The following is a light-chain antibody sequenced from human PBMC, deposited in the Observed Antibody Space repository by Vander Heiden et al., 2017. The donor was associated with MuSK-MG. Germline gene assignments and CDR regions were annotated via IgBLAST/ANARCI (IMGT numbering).Light chain of an antibody. Sequence: QSALAQPRSLSGSTGQPVPISCTGTSSYVGGYNYVSWYQQHPGKAPKLMIYDVSKRPSGVPDRVSGSKSGNTASLTISGLQAEDEAEYYCCSYAGSYNLVFGGGTKLTVL. CDR2: DVS. CDR1: SSYVGGYNY. J-gene: IGLJ2*01. V-gene: IGLV2-11*01. CDR3: CSYAGSYNLV.